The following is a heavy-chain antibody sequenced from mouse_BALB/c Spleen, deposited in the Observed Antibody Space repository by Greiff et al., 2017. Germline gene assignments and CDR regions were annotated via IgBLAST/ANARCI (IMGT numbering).Heavy chain of an antibody. CDR3: ASQGGDYDVDYYAMDY. CDR2: ISYSGST. CDR1: GDSITSGY. J-gene: IGHJ4*01. V-gene: IGHV3-8*02. D-gene: IGHD2-4*01. Sequence: VQLKESGPSLVKPSQTLSLTCSVTGDSITSGYWNWIRKFPGNKLEYMGYISYSGSTYYNPSLKSRISITRDTSKNQYYLQLNSVTTEDTATYYGASQGGDYDVDYYAMDYWGQGTSVTVSS.